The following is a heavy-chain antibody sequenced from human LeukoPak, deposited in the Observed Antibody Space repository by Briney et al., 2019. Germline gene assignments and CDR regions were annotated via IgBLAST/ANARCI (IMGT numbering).Heavy chain of an antibody. J-gene: IGHJ4*02. Sequence: ASVKVSCMASGGTFSSYAISWVRQAPGQGLEWMGGIIPIFGTANYAQKFQGRVTITADESTSTAYMELSSLRSEDTAVYYCARVPQARGYSYGIDYWGQGTPVTVSS. D-gene: IGHD5-18*01. CDR3: ARVPQARGYSYGIDY. CDR1: GGTFSSYA. V-gene: IGHV1-69*13. CDR2: IIPIFGTA.